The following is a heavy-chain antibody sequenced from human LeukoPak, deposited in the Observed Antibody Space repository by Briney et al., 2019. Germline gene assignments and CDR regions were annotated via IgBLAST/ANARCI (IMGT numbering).Heavy chain of an antibody. CDR3: TRQSPIYCGGDCYPFDY. V-gene: IGHV3-73*01. CDR2: IRSKANSYAT. J-gene: IGHJ4*02. Sequence: GGSLTLSCAASGFTFSGSAMHWVRQASGKGLEWVGRIRSKANSYATAYAASVRGRFTISRDDSKNTAYLQMNRLKTEDTAVYYCTRQSPIYCGGDCYPFDYWGQGTLVTVSS. CDR1: GFTFSGSA. D-gene: IGHD2-21*02.